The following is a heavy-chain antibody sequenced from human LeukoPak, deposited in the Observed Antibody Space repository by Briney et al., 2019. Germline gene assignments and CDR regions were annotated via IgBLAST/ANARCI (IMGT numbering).Heavy chain of an antibody. D-gene: IGHD2-8*01. Sequence: GGSLRLSCAASGFTFSSYGMYWVRQAPGKGLEWVAVIWYDGSNKYYADSVKGRFTISRDNSKNTLYLQMNSLRAEDTAVYYCARVQGHPPNGLDIWGQGTMVTVSS. CDR3: ARVQGHPPNGLDI. CDR2: IWYDGSNK. V-gene: IGHV3-33*01. J-gene: IGHJ3*02. CDR1: GFTFSSYG.